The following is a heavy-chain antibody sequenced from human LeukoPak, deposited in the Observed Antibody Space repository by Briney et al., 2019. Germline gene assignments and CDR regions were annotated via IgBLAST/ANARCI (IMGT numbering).Heavy chain of an antibody. CDR2: IWYDGSNK. J-gene: IGHJ4*02. CDR1: GFTFSSYG. CDR3: AREGGYDFHS. V-gene: IGHV3-33*01. D-gene: IGHD5-12*01. Sequence: GGSLRLSCAASGFTFSSYGMHWVRQAPGKGLEWVAVIWYDGSNKFYADSVKGRFTISRDNSKNTLYLQMNSLRDDDTAVYYCAREGGYDFHSWGQGTLVTVSS.